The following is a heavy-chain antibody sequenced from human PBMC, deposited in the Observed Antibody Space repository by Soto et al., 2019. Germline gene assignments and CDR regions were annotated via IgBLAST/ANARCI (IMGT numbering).Heavy chain of an antibody. CDR3: ARQDPTGYCSGGSCFDY. CDR2: IYYSGST. D-gene: IGHD2-15*01. V-gene: IGHV4-39*01. J-gene: IGHJ4*02. CDR1: DGSSGSSSYY. Sequence: SETKSLTSSVADGSSGSSSYYWGWINQPPGKGLEWIGSIYYSGSTYYNPSLKSRVTISVDTSKNQFSLKLSSVTAADTAVYYCARQDPTGYCSGGSCFDYWGQGTLVTVSS.